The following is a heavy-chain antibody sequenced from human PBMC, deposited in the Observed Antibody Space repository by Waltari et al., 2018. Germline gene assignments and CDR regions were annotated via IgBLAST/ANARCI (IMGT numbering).Heavy chain of an antibody. CDR1: GGSIRDYY. Sequence: QVQLQESGPGLVKPSETLSLTCTVSGGSIRDYYWTWMRQSPGKGLEWIGYMYNDGITNSNPSLKSRVTMSLDTSKNQFSLTMRSVTAADTAVYYCARDRSPNILEACDIWGQGTRVTVSS. V-gene: IGHV4-59*01. CDR3: ARDRSPNILEACDI. D-gene: IGHD2-15*01. J-gene: IGHJ3*02. CDR2: MYNDGIT.